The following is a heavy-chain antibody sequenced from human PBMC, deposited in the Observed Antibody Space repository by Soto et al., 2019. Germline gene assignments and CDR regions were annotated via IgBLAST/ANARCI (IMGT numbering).Heavy chain of an antibody. CDR1: GGSISSYY. CDR3: AGDTPYCGGDCYGFDI. J-gene: IGHJ3*02. V-gene: IGHV4-59*01. Sequence: QVQLQESGPGLVKPSETLSLTCTVSGGSISSYYWSWIRQPPGKGLEWIGYIYYSGSTNYNPSLTGRATISVXGXKXXSALTLSSVTAADTAVYYGAGDTPYCGGDCYGFDIWGQGTMVTGSS. D-gene: IGHD2-21*02. CDR2: IYYSGST.